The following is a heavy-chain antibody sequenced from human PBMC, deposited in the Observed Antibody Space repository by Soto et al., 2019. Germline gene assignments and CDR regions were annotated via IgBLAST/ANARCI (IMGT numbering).Heavy chain of an antibody. V-gene: IGHV2-5*02. J-gene: IGHJ4*02. CDR1: VIPLSTSGVG. CDR3: VRIIDF. Sequence: QITLKESGPALVKPTQTLTLTCTFSVIPLSTSGVGVGWIRQPPGKPLEGLALIYWDDDKRYRPTLKRRLTITQDNSKNQVVIMTSTMKHEDKDSYYGVRIIDFWGQGTLVTVSS. CDR2: IYWDDDK.